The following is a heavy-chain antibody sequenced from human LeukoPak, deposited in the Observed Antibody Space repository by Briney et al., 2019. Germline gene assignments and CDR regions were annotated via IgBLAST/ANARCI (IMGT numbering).Heavy chain of an antibody. D-gene: IGHD3-10*01. CDR3: ARRYYASGNDY. V-gene: IGHV3-23*01. CDR2: ISGSGGST. CDR1: GFTFSSYA. Sequence: PGGSLRLSCAASGFTFSSYAMSWVRQAPGKGLEWVSAISGSGGSTYYADSVKGRFTISRDNAKNSLYLQMNSLRAEDTAVYYCARRYYASGNDYWGQGTLVTVSS. J-gene: IGHJ4*02.